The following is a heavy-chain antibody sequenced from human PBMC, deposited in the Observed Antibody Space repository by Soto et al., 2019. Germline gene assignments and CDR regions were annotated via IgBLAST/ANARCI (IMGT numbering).Heavy chain of an antibody. J-gene: IGHJ1*01. V-gene: IGHV3-30*18. CDR3: AKLDTSGDMPTMAEAETN. Sequence: QVQLVEFGGGVVQPGGSLRLSCAASGFSFSAYGMHWVRQSPGKGLEWVAVMSYDGSKKYYLDSVKGRFTISRDNSQNTLFLQMNTLRPEDSALYYCAKLDTSGDMPTMAEAETNWGQGTLVTVSS. D-gene: IGHD3-16*01. CDR2: MSYDGSKK. CDR1: GFSFSAYG.